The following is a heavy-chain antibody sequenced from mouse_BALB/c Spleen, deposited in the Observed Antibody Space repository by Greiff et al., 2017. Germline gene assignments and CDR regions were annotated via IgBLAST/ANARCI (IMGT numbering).Heavy chain of an antibody. D-gene: IGHD2-3*01. J-gene: IGHJ4*01. Sequence: EVQLVESGGGLVKPGGSLKLSCAASGFTFSSYTMSWVRQTPEKRLEWVATISSGGGNTYYPDSVKGRFTISRDNAKNNLYLQMSSLRSEDTALYYCARYGAFYDSPMDYWGQGTSVTVSS. V-gene: IGHV5-9*03. CDR2: ISSGGGNT. CDR1: GFTFSSYT. CDR3: ARYGAFYDSPMDY.